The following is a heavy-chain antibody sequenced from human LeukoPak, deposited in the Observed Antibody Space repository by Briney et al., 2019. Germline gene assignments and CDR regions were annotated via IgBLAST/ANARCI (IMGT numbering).Heavy chain of an antibody. D-gene: IGHD6-13*01. V-gene: IGHV1-69*13. CDR2: IIPIFGTA. Sequence: SVKVSCKASGGTFSSYAISWVRQAPGQGLEWMGGIIPIFGTANYALKFQGRVTITADESTSTAYMELSSLRSEDTAVYYCARVRDQYSSSWYWFFQHWGQGTLVTVSS. CDR3: ARVRDQYSSSWYWFFQH. J-gene: IGHJ1*01. CDR1: GGTFSSYA.